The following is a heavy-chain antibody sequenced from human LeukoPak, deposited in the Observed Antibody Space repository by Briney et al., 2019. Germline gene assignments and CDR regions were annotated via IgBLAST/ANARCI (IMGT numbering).Heavy chain of an antibody. CDR1: GFTFSSYA. Sequence: PGGSLRLSCAASGFTFSSYAMSWVRHAPGKGLEWVSAISGSGGSTYYADSVKARSTLSRDNSKNTLYLQMNSLRAEDTAVYYCAKALQRRIAAAGPGDYWGQGTLVTVSS. V-gene: IGHV3-23*01. CDR3: AKALQRRIAAAGPGDY. J-gene: IGHJ4*02. CDR2: ISGSGGST. D-gene: IGHD6-13*01.